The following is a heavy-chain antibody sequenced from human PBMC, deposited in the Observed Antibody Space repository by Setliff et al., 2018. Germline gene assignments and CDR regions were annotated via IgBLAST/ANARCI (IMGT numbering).Heavy chain of an antibody. V-gene: IGHV3-49*04. CDR1: GFTFGDYT. CDR2: IGSKTYGGVA. Sequence: QTLSLSCTTSGFTFGDYTMTWVRQAPGKGLEWVGLIGSKTYGGVAEYAASVKARFTISRDDSKNTAYLQVNSLKTEDTAVYYCAITMTTGVDFFDYWGQGTLVTVSS. D-gene: IGHD4-17*01. CDR3: AITMTTGVDFFDY. J-gene: IGHJ4*02.